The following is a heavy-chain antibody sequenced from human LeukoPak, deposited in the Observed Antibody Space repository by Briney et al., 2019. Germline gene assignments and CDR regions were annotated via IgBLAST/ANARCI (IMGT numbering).Heavy chain of an antibody. D-gene: IGHD2-15*01. CDR2: ISDSGGRT. Sequence: PGRSLRLSCAASGFSFRSYGMHWVRQAPGKGLDWVAAISDSGGRTYYADSVKGRFTISRDNSKNTLYVQMNSLRVDDTAVYYCAKDSGGGHYYFDYWGQGTLVTVSS. CDR1: GFSFRSYG. J-gene: IGHJ4*02. CDR3: AKDSGGGHYYFDY. V-gene: IGHV3-23*01.